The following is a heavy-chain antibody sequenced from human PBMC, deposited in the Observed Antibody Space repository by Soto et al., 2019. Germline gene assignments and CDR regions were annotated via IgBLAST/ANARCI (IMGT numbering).Heavy chain of an antibody. CDR2: IYHSGST. V-gene: IGHV4-38-2*02. J-gene: IGHJ6*02. CDR3: AREAGIAVAGQRYYYYYYGMDV. Sequence: SETLSLTCAVPGYSISSGYYWGWIRQPPGKGLEWIGSIYHSGSTYYNPSLKSRVTISVDTSKNQFSLKLSSVTAADTAVYYCAREAGIAVAGQRYYYYYYGMDVWGQGTTVTVSS. D-gene: IGHD6-19*01. CDR1: GYSISSGYY.